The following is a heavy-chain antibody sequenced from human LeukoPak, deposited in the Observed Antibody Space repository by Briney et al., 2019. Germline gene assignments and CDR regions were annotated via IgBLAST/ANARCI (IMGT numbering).Heavy chain of an antibody. D-gene: IGHD6-6*01. CDR3: ARLPAEYERQLAEVVDY. CDR1: GGSINNYY. V-gene: IGHV4-4*07. CDR2: IYTRGST. Sequence: PSETLSLTCTVPGGSINNYYWSWIRQPAGKGLEWIGRIYTRGSTYYNPSLKSRVTISVDTSKNQFSLKLSSVTAADTAVYYCARLPAEYERQLAEVVDYWGQGTLVTVSS. J-gene: IGHJ4*02.